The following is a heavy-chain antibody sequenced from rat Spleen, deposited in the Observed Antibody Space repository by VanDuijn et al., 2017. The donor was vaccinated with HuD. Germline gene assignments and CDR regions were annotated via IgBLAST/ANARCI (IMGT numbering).Heavy chain of an antibody. V-gene: IGHV5-7*01. CDR2: ISYAGSST. CDR3: ARHGWGYGVMDA. CDR1: GFTFSDYN. J-gene: IGHJ4*01. D-gene: IGHD4-3*01. Sequence: EVQLVESGGGLVQPGRSLKLSCAASGFTFSDYNMAWVRQAPKKGLEWVATISYAGSSTYYRDSVKGRFTISRDNAKRTRYLQMDSLRSEDTATYYCARHGWGYGVMDAWGQGASVTVSS.